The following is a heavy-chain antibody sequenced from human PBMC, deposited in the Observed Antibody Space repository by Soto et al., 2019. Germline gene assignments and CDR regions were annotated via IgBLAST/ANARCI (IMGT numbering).Heavy chain of an antibody. CDR3: ARDVLEGWWLCMDV. Sequence: QVQLVESGGGVVQPGRSLRLSCAASGFTFSNYAMHWVRQAPGKGLEWVAVISYDGSNKYYADSVKGRFTISRDNSKNTLYLQMNSLRAEDTAVYYCARDVLEGWWLCMDVWGQGTTVTVSS. CDR2: ISYDGSNK. V-gene: IGHV3-30-3*01. D-gene: IGHD2-15*01. CDR1: GFTFSNYA. J-gene: IGHJ6*02.